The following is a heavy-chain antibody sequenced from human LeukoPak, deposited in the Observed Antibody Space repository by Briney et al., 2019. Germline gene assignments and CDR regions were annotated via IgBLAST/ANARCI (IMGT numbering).Heavy chain of an antibody. CDR3: ASQVYCSRTSCSDH. D-gene: IGHD2-2*01. Sequence: GESLKISCKGSGYNFATYWIGWVRQMPGKGLEWMGVIYPGDSDTRYSPSYQGQVTISADKSISTAYLQWSSLKASDSAMYYCASQVYCSRTSCSDHWGQGTLVTVSS. V-gene: IGHV5-51*01. J-gene: IGHJ4*02. CDR1: GYNFATYW. CDR2: IYPGDSDT.